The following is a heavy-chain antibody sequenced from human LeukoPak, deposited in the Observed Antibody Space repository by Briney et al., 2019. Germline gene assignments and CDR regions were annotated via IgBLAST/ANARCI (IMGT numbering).Heavy chain of an antibody. CDR3: AREAAYSSTWYYFDY. V-gene: IGHV4-38-2*02. J-gene: IGHJ4*02. CDR2: IYHSGST. CDR1: GYSISSGYY. Sequence: SETLSLTCTVSGYSISSGYYWGWIRQPPGKGLGWIGSIYHSGSTYYNPSLKSRVTISVDTSKNQFSLKLSSVTAADTAVYYCAREAAYSSTWYYFDYWGQGTLVTVSS. D-gene: IGHD6-13*01.